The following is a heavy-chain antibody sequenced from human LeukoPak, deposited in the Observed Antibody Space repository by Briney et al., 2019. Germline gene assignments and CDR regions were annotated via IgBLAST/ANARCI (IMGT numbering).Heavy chain of an antibody. D-gene: IGHD3-16*02. V-gene: IGHV4-59*12. Sequence: SETLSLTCTVSGGSISGYYWSWLRQPPGKGLEWLGYIYYSGSTNYNPSLKSRVTISVDTSKNQFSLKLSSVTAADTAVYYCARAEIKLYNQRRYYFDYWGQGTLVTVSS. CDR3: ARAEIKLYNQRRYYFDY. CDR1: GGSISGYY. CDR2: IYYSGST. J-gene: IGHJ4*02.